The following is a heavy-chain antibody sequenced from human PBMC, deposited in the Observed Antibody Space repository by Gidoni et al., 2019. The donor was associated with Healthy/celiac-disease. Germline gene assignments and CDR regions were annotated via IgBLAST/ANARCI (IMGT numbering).Heavy chain of an antibody. V-gene: IGHV3-23*01. CDR2: ISGSGGST. CDR3: AKTRPFGGWYGFWYFDL. Sequence: EVQLLESGGGLVQPGGSLSLSCAASGFTFSSYAMSWVRQAPGKGLEWVSAISGSGGSTYYADSVKGRFTISRDNSKNTLYLQMNSLRAEDTAVYYCAKTRPFGGWYGFWYFDLWGRGTLVTVSS. CDR1: GFTFSSYA. J-gene: IGHJ2*01. D-gene: IGHD6-19*01.